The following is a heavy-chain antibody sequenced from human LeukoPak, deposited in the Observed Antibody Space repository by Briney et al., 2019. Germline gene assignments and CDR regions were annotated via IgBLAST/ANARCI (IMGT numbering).Heavy chain of an antibody. CDR2: ISYDGSNK. CDR1: GFTFSSYA. Sequence: GRSLRLSCAASGFTFSSYAMHWVRQAPGKGLEWVAVISYDGSNKYYADSVKGRFTISRDNSKNTLYLQMNSLRAEDTAVYYCARDPYKAAAGRGSFDYWGQGTLVTVSS. V-gene: IGHV3-30*04. D-gene: IGHD6-13*01. CDR3: ARDPYKAAAGRGSFDY. J-gene: IGHJ4*02.